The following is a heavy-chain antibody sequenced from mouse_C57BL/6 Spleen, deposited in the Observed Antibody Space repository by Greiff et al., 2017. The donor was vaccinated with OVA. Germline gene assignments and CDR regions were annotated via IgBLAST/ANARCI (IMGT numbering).Heavy chain of an antibody. CDR2: INPGSGGT. Sequence: QVQLKESGAELVRPGTSVKVSCKASGYAFTNYLIEWVKQRPGQGLEWIGVINPGSGGTNYNEKFKGKATLTADKSSSTAYMQLSSLTSEDSAVYFCARLEGSTWFAYWGQGTLVTVSA. CDR1: GYAFTNYL. V-gene: IGHV1-54*01. J-gene: IGHJ3*01. D-gene: IGHD1-1*02. CDR3: ARLEGSTWFAY.